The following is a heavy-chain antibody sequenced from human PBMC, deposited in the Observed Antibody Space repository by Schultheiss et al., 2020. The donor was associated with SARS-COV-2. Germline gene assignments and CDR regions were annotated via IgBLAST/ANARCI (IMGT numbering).Heavy chain of an antibody. CDR3: TKGSTYGYYYYYMDV. V-gene: IGHV3-23*01. Sequence: GGSLRLSCAASGFTFSSYAMSWVRQAPGKGLEWVSAISGSGGGTYYADSVKGRFTISRDDSTNTLFLQMSGLGAEDTADYFCTKGSTYGYYYYYMDVWGKGTTVTVSS. D-gene: IGHD3-10*01. CDR2: ISGSGGGT. J-gene: IGHJ6*03. CDR1: GFTFSSYA.